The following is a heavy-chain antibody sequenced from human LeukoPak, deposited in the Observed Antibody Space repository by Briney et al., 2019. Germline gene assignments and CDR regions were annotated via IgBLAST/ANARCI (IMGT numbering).Heavy chain of an antibody. Sequence: PGGSLRLSCSASAFTLCNYWMSWVGPAPGEGPEWVANIKEDGSEKNYEDSVKGRFTISRDNAKYSVYLQMNSMRVDNTAVYYCARDRGYSTFDFWGQGTLVTVSS. V-gene: IGHV3-7*01. J-gene: IGHJ4*02. D-gene: IGHD4-23*01. CDR2: IKEDGSEK. CDR3: ARDRGYSTFDF. CDR1: AFTLCNYW.